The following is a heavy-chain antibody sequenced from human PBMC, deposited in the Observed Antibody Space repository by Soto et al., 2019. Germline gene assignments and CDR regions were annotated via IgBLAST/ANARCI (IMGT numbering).Heavy chain of an antibody. D-gene: IGHD1-1*01. V-gene: IGHV1-69*01. J-gene: IGHJ1*01. CDR1: GGSFYSYV. Sequence: QVQLEQSGAAVKMPGSSVRLSCKASGGSFYSYVFFWVRQAPGQGLEYMGGIIPLFNTPSYSQKFHGRATTAEDGSIFSAHLERRSVTSEDSSLYFWATMGLDGDESAPLVHHWGPASLVTVSS. CDR3: ATMGLDGDESAPLVHH. CDR2: IIPLFNTP.